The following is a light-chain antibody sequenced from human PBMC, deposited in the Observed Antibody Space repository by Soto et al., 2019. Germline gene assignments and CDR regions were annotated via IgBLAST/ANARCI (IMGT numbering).Light chain of an antibody. CDR1: QFLSSY. J-gene: IGKJ5*01. CDR2: DST. CDR3: HQRNQ. V-gene: IGKV3-11*01. Sequence: EVVMTQSPATLSVSXXXXXTLSCRASQFLSSYLAWYQQIPGQPPRLLIYDSTNRAAGIPARFSGSRSGTDFTLTISSVEPEDFAMYYCHQRNQFGQGTRLEI.